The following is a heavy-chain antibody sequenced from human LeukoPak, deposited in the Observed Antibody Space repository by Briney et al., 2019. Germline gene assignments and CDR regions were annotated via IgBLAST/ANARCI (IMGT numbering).Heavy chain of an antibody. J-gene: IGHJ5*02. V-gene: IGHV1-2*02. D-gene: IGHD6-13*01. Sequence: ASVNVSCKASGYTFTDYYLHRVRLAPGPGLEGMGGINPNSGGRNYAQQVQGRVTRTRDTSISTAYMELSKLRFDDTAVYYRARGIAAAGGRWFDPWGQGTLVTVSS. CDR1: GYTFTDYY. CDR3: ARGIAAAGGRWFDP. CDR2: INPNSGGR.